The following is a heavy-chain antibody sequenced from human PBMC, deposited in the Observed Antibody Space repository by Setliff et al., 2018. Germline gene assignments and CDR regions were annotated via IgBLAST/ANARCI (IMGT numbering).Heavy chain of an antibody. CDR2: IYYSGST. CDR3: ARAEYYYGSGSFHPYYMDV. Sequence: LSLTCTVSGGSISSSSYYWGWIRQPPGKGLEWIGSIYYSGSTYYNPSLKSRVTISVDTSKNQFSLKLSSVTAADTAAYYCARAEYYYGSGSFHPYYMDVWGQGTTVTVSS. CDR1: GGSISSSSYY. J-gene: IGHJ6*03. D-gene: IGHD3-10*01. V-gene: IGHV4-39*07.